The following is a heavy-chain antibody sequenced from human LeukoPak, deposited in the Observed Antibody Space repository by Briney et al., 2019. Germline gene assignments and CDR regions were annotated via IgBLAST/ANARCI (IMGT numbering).Heavy chain of an antibody. J-gene: IGHJ4*02. Sequence: SETLSLTCAVYGGSFSGYYWSWIRQPPGKGLGWIGEINHSGSTNYNPSLKSRVTISVDTSKNQFSLKLSSVTAADTAVYYCASRKYIAAGWGYWGQGTLVTVSS. CDR1: GGSFSGYY. V-gene: IGHV4-34*01. CDR3: ASRKYIAAGWGY. D-gene: IGHD6-13*01. CDR2: INHSGST.